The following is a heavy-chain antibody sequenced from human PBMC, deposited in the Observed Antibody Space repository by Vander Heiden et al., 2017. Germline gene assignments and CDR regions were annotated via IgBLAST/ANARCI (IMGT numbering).Heavy chain of an antibody. Sequence: QLQLQESGPGLVKPSATLSLTCTVSGGSIGSGSYYWGWIRQPPGKGREWIGSIYYSGSTYYNPSLKSRVTISVDTSKNQFSLKLSSVTAADTAVYYCARHGCSGGSCYPIDYWGQGTLVTVSS. J-gene: IGHJ4*02. D-gene: IGHD2-15*01. CDR2: IYYSGST. CDR1: GGSIGSGSYY. V-gene: IGHV4-39*01. CDR3: ARHGCSGGSCYPIDY.